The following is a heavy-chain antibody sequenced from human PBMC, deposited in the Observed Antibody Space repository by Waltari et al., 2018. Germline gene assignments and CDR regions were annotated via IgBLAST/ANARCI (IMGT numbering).Heavy chain of an antibody. J-gene: IGHJ6*03. D-gene: IGHD3-22*01. V-gene: IGHV3-48*04. CDR3: ARAPDSSGYPYYYYMDV. CDR1: GFTFSSYS. Sequence: EVQLVESGGGLVQPGGSLRLSCAASGFTFSSYSMNWVRQAPGQGLEWVSYISSSSSTIYYADSVKGRFTISRDNAKNSLYLQMNSLRAEDTAVYYCARAPDSSGYPYYYYMDVWGKGTTVTVSS. CDR2: ISSSSSTI.